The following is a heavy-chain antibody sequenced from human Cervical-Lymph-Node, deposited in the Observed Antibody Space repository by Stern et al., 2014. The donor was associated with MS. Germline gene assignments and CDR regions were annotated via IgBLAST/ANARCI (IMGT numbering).Heavy chain of an antibody. J-gene: IGHJ4*02. CDR3: ARGDYIRGVYYFDY. CDR2: MKPNSGNT. D-gene: IGHD3-10*02. V-gene: IGHV1-8*01. CDR1: GYTFTRYD. Sequence: VQLEESGAEVKKPGASVKVSCKASGYTFTRYDINWVRQATGQGLEWMGWMKPNSGNTGYAQKFQGRVTMTRNTSISTAYMELSSLRSEDTAVYYCARGDYIRGVYYFDYWGQGTLVTVSS.